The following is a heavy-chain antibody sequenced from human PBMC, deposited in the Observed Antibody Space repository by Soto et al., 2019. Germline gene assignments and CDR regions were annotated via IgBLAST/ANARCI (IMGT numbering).Heavy chain of an antibody. V-gene: IGHV2-5*02. CDR1: AFSLSTGGVG. J-gene: IGHJ6*02. CDR3: IQSRCGGDCLQSYASYYYYGMDV. Sequence: QITLKESGPTLVKPTQTLTLTCTFSAFSLSTGGVGVGWIRQPPGKALEWLALIYWDDDKRYSPSLRSRLTITKDTSTNQVVLTMTNMDPVDTAPYYCIQSRCGGDCLQSYASYYYYGMDVWGQGTTVTVSS. CDR2: IYWDDDK. D-gene: IGHD2-21*02.